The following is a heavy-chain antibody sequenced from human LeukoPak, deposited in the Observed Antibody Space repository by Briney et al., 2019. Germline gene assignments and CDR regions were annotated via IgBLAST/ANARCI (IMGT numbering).Heavy chain of an antibody. CDR3: ARGGWAAHIDY. Sequence: PSETLSLTCTVSGGSISSGDYYWSWIRQPPGKGLEWIGYIYYSGSTYYNPSLKSRVTISVDTSKNQFSLKLSSVTAADTAVYYCARGGWAAHIDYWGQGTLVTVSS. J-gene: IGHJ4*02. V-gene: IGHV4-30-4*01. D-gene: IGHD3-10*01. CDR1: GGSISSGDYY. CDR2: IYYSGST.